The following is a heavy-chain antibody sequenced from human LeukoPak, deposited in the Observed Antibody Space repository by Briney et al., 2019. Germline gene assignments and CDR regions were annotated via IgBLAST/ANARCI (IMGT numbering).Heavy chain of an antibody. Sequence: SETLSLTCTVSGGSISSYYWSWIRQPPGKGLEWIGYIYYSGSTNYNPSLKSRVTISVDTSKNQFSLKLSSVTAADTAVYYCARHSSSWSPGPDYWGQGTLVIVSS. V-gene: IGHV4-59*08. CDR2: IYYSGST. CDR1: GGSISSYY. J-gene: IGHJ4*02. D-gene: IGHD6-13*01. CDR3: ARHSSSWSPGPDY.